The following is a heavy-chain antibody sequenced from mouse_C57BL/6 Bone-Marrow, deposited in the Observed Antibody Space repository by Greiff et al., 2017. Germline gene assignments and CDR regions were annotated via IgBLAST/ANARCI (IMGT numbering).Heavy chain of an antibody. CDR1: GFTFSSYA. Sequence: EVHLVESGEGLVKPGGSLKLSCAASGFTFSSYAMSWVRQTPEKRLEWVAYISSGGDYIYYADTVKGRFTISRDNARNTLYLQMSSLKSEDTAMYYCTREEGPDYWYFDVWGTGTTVTVSS. CDR3: TREEGPDYWYFDV. V-gene: IGHV5-9-1*02. J-gene: IGHJ1*03. CDR2: ISSGGDYI.